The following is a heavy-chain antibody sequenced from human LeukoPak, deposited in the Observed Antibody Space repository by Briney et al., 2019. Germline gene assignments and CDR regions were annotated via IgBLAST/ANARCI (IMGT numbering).Heavy chain of an antibody. J-gene: IGHJ4*02. Sequence: ASARVSCKASGYTSTSYAMHWVRQAPGQRLEWMGWINAGNGNTKYSQEFQGRVTITRDTSASTAYMELSSLRSEDMAVYYCARDLGESSGWLYYWGQGTLVTVSS. D-gene: IGHD6-19*01. V-gene: IGHV1-3*03. CDR1: GYTSTSYA. CDR2: INAGNGNT. CDR3: ARDLGESSGWLYY.